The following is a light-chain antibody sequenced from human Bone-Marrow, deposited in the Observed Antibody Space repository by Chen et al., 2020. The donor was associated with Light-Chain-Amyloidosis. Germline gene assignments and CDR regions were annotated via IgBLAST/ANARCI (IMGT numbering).Light chain of an antibody. CDR1: SGDIATNY. CDR3: QSYANNTWI. Sequence: NFILTQDHSVSESPGKTVTISCTRSSGDIATNYVQWYQQRPGSAPTTVIYENDLRPSGVPDRFASSIDTNSNSASLTISGQETEDEADYYCQSYANNTWIFGGGTHLTVL. CDR2: END. J-gene: IGLJ3*02. V-gene: IGLV6-57*03.